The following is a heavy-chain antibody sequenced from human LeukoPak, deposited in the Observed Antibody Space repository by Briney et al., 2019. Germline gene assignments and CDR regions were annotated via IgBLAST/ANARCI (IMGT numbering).Heavy chain of an antibody. Sequence: ASVKVSCKASGYTFTSYYMHWVRQAPGQGLEWMGIINPSGGSTSYAQKFQGRVTMTRDMSTSTVYMELSSLRSEDTAVYYCARDYYYGSGSYSAYYYMGVWGKGTTVTVSS. J-gene: IGHJ6*03. CDR1: GYTFTSYY. CDR2: INPSGGST. V-gene: IGHV1-46*01. CDR3: ARDYYYGSGSYSAYYYMGV. D-gene: IGHD3-10*01.